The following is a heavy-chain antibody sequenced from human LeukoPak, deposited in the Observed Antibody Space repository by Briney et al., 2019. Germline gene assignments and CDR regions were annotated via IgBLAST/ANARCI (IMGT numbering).Heavy chain of an antibody. CDR1: GFTFSTYW. Sequence: GGSLRLSCAASGFTFSTYWMIWVRQAPGKGLEWVAYIREDGSHENYVDSVKGRFTISRDNAKNSLSLQLNSLRAEDTAVYFCARGGTWGSFDYWGQGTLVTVSS. CDR3: ARGGTWGSFDY. J-gene: IGHJ4*02. CDR2: IREDGSHE. D-gene: IGHD3-16*01. V-gene: IGHV3-7*01.